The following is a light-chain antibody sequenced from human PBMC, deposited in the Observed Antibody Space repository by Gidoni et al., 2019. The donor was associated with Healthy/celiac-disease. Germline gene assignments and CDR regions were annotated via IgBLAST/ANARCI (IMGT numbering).Light chain of an antibody. CDR3: SSYTSSYRV. CDR1: SSDVGGYNY. J-gene: IGLJ2*01. Sequence: QSALTHPASVSGSPGQSITISCTGTSSDVGGYNYVSWYQQHPGKAPKLMIYDVSNRPSGVSNRFSGSKSGNTASLTISGLQAEDEADYYCSSYTSSYRVFGGGTKLTVL. V-gene: IGLV2-14*03. CDR2: DVS.